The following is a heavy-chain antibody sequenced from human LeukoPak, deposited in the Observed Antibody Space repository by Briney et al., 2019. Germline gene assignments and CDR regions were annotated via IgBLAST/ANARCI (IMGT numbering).Heavy chain of an antibody. J-gene: IGHJ3*02. V-gene: IGHV3-7*01. Sequence: GGSLRLSCAASGFTFSSYAMSWVRQAPGKGLEWVANIKQDGSEQYYVDSVKGRFTISRDNAKNSLYLQMNSLRAEDTAVYYCARDRRYDAFDIWGQGTMVTVSS. CDR1: GFTFSSYA. CDR2: IKQDGSEQ. CDR3: ARDRRYDAFDI.